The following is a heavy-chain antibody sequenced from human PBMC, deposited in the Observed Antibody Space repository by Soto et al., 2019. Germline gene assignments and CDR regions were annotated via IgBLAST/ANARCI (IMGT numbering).Heavy chain of an antibody. V-gene: IGHV5-10-1*01. CDR2: LDPSDSYT. D-gene: IGHD6-19*01. Sequence: GAAVKSSDKPCGESVSRSWISSVHQMPGKGLEWMGRLDPSDSYTSYSPSFQGHVTISTDKSISTAYLQWSSLKASDSAMYYCARHLTSSWNCDFWGKGTLVTVSP. J-gene: IGHJ4*02. CDR3: ARHLTSSWNCDF. CDR1: GESVSRSW.